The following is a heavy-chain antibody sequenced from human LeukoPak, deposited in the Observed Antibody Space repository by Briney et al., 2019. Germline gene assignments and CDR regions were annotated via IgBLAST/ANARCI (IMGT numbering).Heavy chain of an antibody. J-gene: IGHJ4*02. V-gene: IGHV1-69*04. CDR1: GGTFSSYA. CDR2: IIPILGIA. Sequence: GASVKVSCKASGGTFSSYAISWVRQAPGQGLEWMGRIIPILGIANYAQKFQGRVTITADKSTSTAYMELSSLRSEDTAVYYCARDVEMATPNFDYWGQGTLVTVSS. CDR3: ARDVEMATPNFDY. D-gene: IGHD5-24*01.